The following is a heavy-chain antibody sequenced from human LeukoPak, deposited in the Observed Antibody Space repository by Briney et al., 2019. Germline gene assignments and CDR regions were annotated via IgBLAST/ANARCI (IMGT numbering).Heavy chain of an antibody. D-gene: IGHD5-18*01. V-gene: IGHV3-30*18. CDR2: ISHGGSNE. CDR1: GFTFSNYG. J-gene: IGHJ6*02. Sequence: GGSLRLSCAASGFTFSNYGMHWVRQAPGKGLEWVAVISHGGSNEYYADSVKGRFTISRDNSKNTLSLQMNSLRAEDTAIYYCAKLRDSYGLRYAMDVWGQGTTVAVSS. CDR3: AKLRDSYGLRYAMDV.